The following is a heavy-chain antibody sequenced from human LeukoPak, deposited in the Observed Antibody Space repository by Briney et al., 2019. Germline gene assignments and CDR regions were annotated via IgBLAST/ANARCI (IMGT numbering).Heavy chain of an antibody. D-gene: IGHD2-2*01. CDR3: AKESPYCSSTSCYRYYFGY. Sequence: GGSLRLSCAASGFTFSSYGMHWVRQAPGKGLEWVAVIWYDGSNKYYADSVKGRFTISRDNSKNTLYLQMNSLRAEDTAVYYCAKESPYCSSTSCYRYYFGYWGQGTLVTVSS. CDR1: GFTFSSYG. CDR2: IWYDGSNK. J-gene: IGHJ4*02. V-gene: IGHV3-33*06.